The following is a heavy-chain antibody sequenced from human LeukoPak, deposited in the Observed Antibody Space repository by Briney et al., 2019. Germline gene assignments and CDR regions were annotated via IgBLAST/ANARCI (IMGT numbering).Heavy chain of an antibody. CDR1: GGSISSYY. J-gene: IGHJ6*03. Sequence: PSETLSLTCTVSGGSISSYYWSWIRQPAGKGLEWIGRIYTSGSTNYNPSLKSRVTISVDTSKNQFSLKLSSVTAADTAVYYCASTKGGSYSFYYYYYMDVWGKGTTVTVSS. CDR2: IYTSGST. CDR3: ASTKGGSYSFYYYYYMDV. V-gene: IGHV4-4*07. D-gene: IGHD1-26*01.